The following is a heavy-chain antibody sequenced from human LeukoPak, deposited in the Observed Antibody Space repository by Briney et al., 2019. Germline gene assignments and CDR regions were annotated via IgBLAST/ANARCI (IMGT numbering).Heavy chain of an antibody. CDR1: GFTFSDYY. J-gene: IGHJ4*02. V-gene: IGHV3-11*03. D-gene: IGHD6-13*01. CDR3: ARYSSSWEDFNY. CDR2: ISSSSSYT. Sequence: KPGGSLRLSCAASGFTFSDYYMSWIRQAPGKGLEWVSYISSSSSYTNYADSVKGRFTISRDNAKNSLYLQMNSLRAEDTAVYYCARYSSSWEDFNYWGQGTLVTVSS.